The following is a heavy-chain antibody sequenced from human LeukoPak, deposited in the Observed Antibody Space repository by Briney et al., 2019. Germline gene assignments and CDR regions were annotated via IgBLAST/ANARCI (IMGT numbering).Heavy chain of an antibody. Sequence: SQTLSLTCAISGDSVSSNSVTWNWIRQSPSRGLEWLGRTYYRSTWYNDYAVSVRGRITVNPDTPKNQFSLHLNSVTPEDTAVYYCARRLTQYDCFDPWGQGILVTVSS. D-gene: IGHD2-2*01. CDR2: TYYRSTWYN. J-gene: IGHJ5*02. CDR1: GDSVSSNSVT. V-gene: IGHV6-1*01. CDR3: ARRLTQYDCFDP.